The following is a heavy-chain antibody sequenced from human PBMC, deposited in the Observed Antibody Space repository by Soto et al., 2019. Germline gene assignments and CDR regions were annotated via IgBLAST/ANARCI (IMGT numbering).Heavy chain of an antibody. CDR2: IYHSGST. CDR3: ARDRGSGSWIFDY. CDR1: GGPISSSNW. J-gene: IGHJ4*02. Sequence: SETLSLTCAVSGGPISSSNWWSWVRQPPGKGLEWIGEIYHSGSTNYNPSLKSRVTISVDKSKNQFSLKLSSVTAADTAVYYCARDRGSGSWIFDYWGQGTLVTVSS. D-gene: IGHD3-10*01. V-gene: IGHV4-4*02.